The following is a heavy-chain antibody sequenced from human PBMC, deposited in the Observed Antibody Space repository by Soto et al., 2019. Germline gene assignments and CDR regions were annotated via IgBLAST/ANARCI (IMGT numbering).Heavy chain of an antibody. V-gene: IGHV3-53*01. CDR1: GFTVSSNY. Sequence: PGGSLRLSCAASGFTVSSNYMSWVRQAPGKGLEWVSVIYSGGSTYYADAVKVRFTISRDNSKNTLYLQMNSLRAEDTAVYYCARGPHRTYYYDSSGYPVPYYFDYWGQGTLVTVSS. CDR2: IYSGGST. J-gene: IGHJ4*02. CDR3: ARGPHRTYYYDSSGYPVPYYFDY. D-gene: IGHD3-22*01.